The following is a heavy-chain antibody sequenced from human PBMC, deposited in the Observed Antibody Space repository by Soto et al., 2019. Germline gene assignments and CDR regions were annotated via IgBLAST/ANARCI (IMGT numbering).Heavy chain of an antibody. J-gene: IGHJ5*02. D-gene: IGHD1-26*01. CDR1: GYTFTKHD. V-gene: IGHV1-18*01. CDR2: ISAYNGNT. Sequence: QVQLVQSGAEVKKPGASVKVSCKASGYTFTKHDITWVRQAPGQGLEWMGWISAYNGNTNYAQELQGRVTMTTDTSTSTAYMELRSLRSDDTAVYYWARGRYSGSLDLFDPWGQGTLVTVSS. CDR3: ARGRYSGSLDLFDP.